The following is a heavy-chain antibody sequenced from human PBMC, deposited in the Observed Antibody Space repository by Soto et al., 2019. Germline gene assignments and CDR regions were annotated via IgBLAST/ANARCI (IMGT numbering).Heavy chain of an antibody. V-gene: IGHV4-39*01. D-gene: IGHD5-18*01. CDR1: GGSISSSSYY. Sequence: KPSETLSLTCTVSGGSISSSSYYWGWIRQPPGKGLEWIGSIYYSGSTYYNPSLKSRVTISVDTSKNQFSLKLSSVTAADTAVYYCARLFDPASFDTAMVTVASDYWGQGTLVTVSS. CDR2: IYYSGST. CDR3: ARLFDPASFDTAMVTVASDY. J-gene: IGHJ4*02.